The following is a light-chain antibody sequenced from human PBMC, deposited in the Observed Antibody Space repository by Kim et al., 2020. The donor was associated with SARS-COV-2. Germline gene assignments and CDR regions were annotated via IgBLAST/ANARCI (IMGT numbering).Light chain of an antibody. J-gene: IGLJ1*01. CDR3: QSYDSSLNTYV. CDR1: SSNIGAGKE. Sequence: QRGTLHCTGSSSNIGAGKEAHWYQQLPGRAPKLLMSGNNNRPAVVPDRFSGSKSGTSASLAITGLQADDEADYYCQSYDSSLNTYVFGTGTKVTVL. V-gene: IGLV1-40*01. CDR2: GNN.